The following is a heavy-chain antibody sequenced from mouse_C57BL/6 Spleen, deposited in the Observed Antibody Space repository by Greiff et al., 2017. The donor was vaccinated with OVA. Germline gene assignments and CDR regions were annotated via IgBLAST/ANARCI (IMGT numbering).Heavy chain of an antibody. Sequence: QVHVKQSGAELARPGASVKLSCKASGYTFTSYGISWVKQRTGQGLEWIGEIYPRSGNTYYNEKFKGKATLTADKSSSTAYMELRSLTSEDSAVYFCAKKADYDYGGFYYYAMDYWGQGTSVTVSS. CDR3: AKKADYDYGGFYYYAMDY. J-gene: IGHJ4*01. CDR1: GYTFTSYG. CDR2: IYPRSGNT. D-gene: IGHD2-4*01. V-gene: IGHV1-81*01.